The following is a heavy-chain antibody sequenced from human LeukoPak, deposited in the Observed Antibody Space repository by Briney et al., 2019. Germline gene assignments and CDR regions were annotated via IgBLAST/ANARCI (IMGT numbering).Heavy chain of an antibody. V-gene: IGHV3-21*01. CDR1: GFTFNNYA. CDR3: AKSTRAVMAMMDV. CDR2: ISSRSTYI. Sequence: MTGGSLRLSCAASGFTFNNYAMNWVRQAPGKGLEWVSSISSRSTYIYHADSVKGRFTISRDNAKNSLFLQMNSLRAEDTAVYFCAKSTRAVMAMMDVWGKGTTVTVSS. D-gene: IGHD3-16*01. J-gene: IGHJ6*04.